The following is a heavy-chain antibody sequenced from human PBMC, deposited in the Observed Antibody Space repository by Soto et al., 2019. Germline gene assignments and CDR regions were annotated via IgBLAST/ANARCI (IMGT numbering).Heavy chain of an antibody. Sequence: QLHLVQSGAVVKKPGASVTVSCSASGYPVTAYYMHWVRQAPGRGLEWMGGINPATGAAKYTQTFQGRVTMTRDTSTSTGFMELSGLTSEDTAVFYWARGGGVGVAGSAAFDMWGQGTVVTVSS. CDR3: ARGGGVGVAGSAAFDM. CDR1: GYPVTAYY. V-gene: IGHV1-2*02. CDR2: INPATGAA. D-gene: IGHD3-3*01. J-gene: IGHJ3*02.